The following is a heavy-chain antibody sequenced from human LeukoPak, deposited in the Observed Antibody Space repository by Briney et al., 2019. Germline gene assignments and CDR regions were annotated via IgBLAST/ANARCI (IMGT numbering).Heavy chain of an antibody. CDR1: GFTFRTYW. J-gene: IGHJ4*02. CDR2: IKQDGSEK. CDR3: ARYRLVWLPAPVFDF. V-gene: IGHV3-7*01. D-gene: IGHD5-24*01. Sequence: GGSLRLSCAVSGFTFRTYWMSWVRQAPGKGLEWVANIKQDGSEKYYVDSVKGRFSISRDNAKNSLYLQMDSLRAEDTAVYYCARYRLVWLPAPVFDFWGQGTLVTVSS.